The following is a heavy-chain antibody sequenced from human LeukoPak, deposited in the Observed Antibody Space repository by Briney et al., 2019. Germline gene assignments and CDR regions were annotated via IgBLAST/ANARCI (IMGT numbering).Heavy chain of an antibody. CDR1: GGSISRDTYY. CDR3: ATFFDS. CDR2: IYYTGTT. V-gene: IGHV4-39*01. Sequence: KPSETLSLTCTVSGGSISRDTYYWGWIRQSPGKGLEWIGTIYYTGTTYYNPSLQSRVTISIDTSKNQFSLNLTSVTAADTAVYYCATFFDSWGLGTLVTVSS. J-gene: IGHJ5*01.